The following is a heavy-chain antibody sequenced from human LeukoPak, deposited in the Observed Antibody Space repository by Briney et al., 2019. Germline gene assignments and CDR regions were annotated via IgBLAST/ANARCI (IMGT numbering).Heavy chain of an antibody. Sequence: PSETLSLTCTVSGGSISSSSYYWGWIRQPPGTGLEWIGSIYYSGSTYYNPSLKSRVTISVDTSKNQFSLKLSSVTAADTAVYYCARSPYDFWSGYPNWFDPWGQGTLVTVSS. CDR2: IYYSGST. D-gene: IGHD3-3*01. CDR1: GGSISSSSYY. CDR3: ARSPYDFWSGYPNWFDP. J-gene: IGHJ5*02. V-gene: IGHV4-39*01.